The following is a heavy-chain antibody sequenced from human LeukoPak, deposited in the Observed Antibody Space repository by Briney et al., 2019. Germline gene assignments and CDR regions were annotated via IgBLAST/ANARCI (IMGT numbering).Heavy chain of an antibody. V-gene: IGHV3-30-3*02. CDR3: ARGELYGAFDI. J-gene: IGHJ3*02. Sequence: PGGSLRLSCAASGFTFSSYAMHWVLQAPGKGLEWVAVISYDGSNKYYADSVKGRFTISRDNSKNTLYLQMNSLRAEDTAVYYCARGELYGAFDIWGQGTMVTVSS. D-gene: IGHD2-8*01. CDR2: ISYDGSNK. CDR1: GFTFSSYA.